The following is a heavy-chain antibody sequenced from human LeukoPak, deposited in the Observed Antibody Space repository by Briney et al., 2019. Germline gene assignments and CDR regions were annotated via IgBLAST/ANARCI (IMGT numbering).Heavy chain of an antibody. CDR2: FDPEDGET. CDR3: ATSRGYCSSTSCSGVFDY. Sequence: ASVKVSCKVSGYTLTELSMHWVRRAPGKGLEWMGGFDPEDGETIYAQKFQGRVTMTEDTSTDTAYMELSSLRSEDTAVYYCATSRGYCSSTSCSGVFDYWGQGTLITVSS. J-gene: IGHJ4*02. CDR1: GYTLTELS. D-gene: IGHD2-2*01. V-gene: IGHV1-24*01.